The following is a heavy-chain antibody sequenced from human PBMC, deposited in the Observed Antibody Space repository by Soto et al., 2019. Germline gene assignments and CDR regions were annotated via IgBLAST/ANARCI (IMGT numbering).Heavy chain of an antibody. CDR3: ARAPGDILTGYAYYYHGMDV. CDR2: IWYDGSKK. CDR1: GFTFSSYG. D-gene: IGHD3-9*01. Sequence: GGSLRLSCAASGFTFSSYGMHWVRQAPGKGLEWVALIWYDGSKKYYVDSVKGRFTISRDNSKNTLYMQMNSLRDEDTAVYYCARAPGDILTGYAYYYHGMDVWGQGATVTVSS. V-gene: IGHV3-33*01. J-gene: IGHJ6*02.